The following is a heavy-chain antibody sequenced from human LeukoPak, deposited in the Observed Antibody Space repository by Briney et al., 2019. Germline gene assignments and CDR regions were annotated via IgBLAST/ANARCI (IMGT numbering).Heavy chain of an antibody. Sequence: GASVKVSCKASGYTFTSYGISWVRQAPGQGLEWMGWISAYNGNTNYAQNLQGRVTMTTDTSTTTAYMELRSLRSDDTAVYYCARVRGDSSGYXIGNYDXWGXGTLVXVS. V-gene: IGHV1-18*01. CDR3: ARVRGDSSGYXIGNYDX. J-gene: IGHJ4*02. CDR1: GYTFTSYG. CDR2: ISAYNGNT. D-gene: IGHD3-22*01.